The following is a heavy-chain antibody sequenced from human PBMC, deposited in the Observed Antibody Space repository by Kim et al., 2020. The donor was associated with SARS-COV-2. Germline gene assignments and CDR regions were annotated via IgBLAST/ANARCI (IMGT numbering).Heavy chain of an antibody. CDR2: VDNSGGA. V-gene: IGHV4-39*01. CDR3: ARPLIAELIFDAYDV. J-gene: IGHJ3*01. Sequence: TETLSLTCSVSGVSISETKYYWGWIRQSPGRELEWIGSVDNSGGAYYTPSLRSRVRLSVDKAKNQFSLKLTSVTASDTAIYYCARPLIAELIFDAYDVWGRGTRITVSS. CDR1: GVSISETKYY.